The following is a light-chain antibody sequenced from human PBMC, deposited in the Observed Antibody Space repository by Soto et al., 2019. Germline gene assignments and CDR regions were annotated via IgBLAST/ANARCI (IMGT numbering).Light chain of an antibody. Sequence: DIQMTQSPSSLSASVGDRVTITCRASQSISSYLNWYQQKPGKAPKLLIYAASSLQSGVPSRFSGSGSGTDFTLTISSLQPEDFATYYCQQLNNYPRTFGQGTKVEIK. V-gene: IGKV1-39*01. CDR3: QQLNNYPRT. J-gene: IGKJ1*01. CDR2: AAS. CDR1: QSISSY.